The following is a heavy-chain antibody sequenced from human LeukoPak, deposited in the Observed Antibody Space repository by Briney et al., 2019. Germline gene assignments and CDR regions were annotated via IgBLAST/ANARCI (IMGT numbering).Heavy chain of an antibody. CDR2: ISSSGSTI. Sequence: GGSLRLSCAASGFTVSSNYMSWVRQAPGKGLEWVSYISSSGSTIYYADSVKGRFTISRDNAKNSLYLQMNSLRAEDTAVYYCARDNTWNAYYIDYWGQGALVTVSS. CDR3: ARDNTWNAYYIDY. CDR1: GFTVSSNY. V-gene: IGHV3-11*01. J-gene: IGHJ4*02. D-gene: IGHD3-3*01.